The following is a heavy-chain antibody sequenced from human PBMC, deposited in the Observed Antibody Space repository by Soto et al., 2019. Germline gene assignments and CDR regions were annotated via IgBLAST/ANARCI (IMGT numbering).Heavy chain of an antibody. CDR3: AREHDSSGYYYGGHGMDV. CDR2: INPHSGAT. CDR1: GYIFSANY. J-gene: IGHJ6*02. D-gene: IGHD3-22*01. Sequence: ASVKVSCKASGYIFSANYIHWVRQAPGQGLEWLGWINPHSGATNYAQKFLGRVTMSADTSASTAYMDLARLKSDDTAVYYCAREHDSSGYYYGGHGMDVWGQGTTVTVSS. V-gene: IGHV1-2*02.